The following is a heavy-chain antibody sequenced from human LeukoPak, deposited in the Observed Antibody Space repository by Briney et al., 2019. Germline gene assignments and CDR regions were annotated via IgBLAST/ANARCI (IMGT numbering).Heavy chain of an antibody. J-gene: IGHJ4*02. CDR3: ARVGLPAYSNGGLEN. CDR1: GFTFSTSW. CDR2: INGDGSDP. Sequence: PGGSLRLSCEASGFTFSTSWMYWVRQAPGKGLEWVSRINGDGSDPSYADFVKGRFTISRDNAKNSLYLQMNSLRAEDTAVYFCARVGLPAYSNGGLENWGQGTLVTVSS. D-gene: IGHD6-19*01. V-gene: IGHV3-74*01.